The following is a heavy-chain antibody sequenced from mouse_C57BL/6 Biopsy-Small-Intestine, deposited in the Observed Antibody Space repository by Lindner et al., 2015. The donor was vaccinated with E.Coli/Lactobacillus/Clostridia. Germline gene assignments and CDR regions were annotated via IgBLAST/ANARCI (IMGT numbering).Heavy chain of an antibody. CDR3: ARGAYYRYEGYAMDY. CDR2: IYPNNGGT. CDR1: GYTFTDYN. J-gene: IGHJ4*01. V-gene: IGHV1-34*02. D-gene: IGHD2-14*01. Sequence: VQLQESGPELVKPGASVKISCKASGYTFTDYNMDWVKQSHGKSLEWIGYIYPNNGGTGYNQKFKSKATLTVDKSSSTAYMEPHSLTSEDSAVYYCARGAYYRYEGYAMDYWGQGTSVTVSS.